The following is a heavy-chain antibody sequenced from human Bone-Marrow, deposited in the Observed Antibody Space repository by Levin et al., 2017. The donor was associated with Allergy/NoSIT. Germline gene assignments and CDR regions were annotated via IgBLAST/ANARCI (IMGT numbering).Heavy chain of an antibody. V-gene: IGHV3-7*01. J-gene: IGHJ4*02. CDR3: TRGMAVVGYFDY. CDR1: GFTFSRYW. Sequence: GESLKISCAASGFTFSRYWMSWVRQAPGKGLEWVANIKEDGSDKYYVDSVKGRFTISRDNANNFLYLQLNSLRAEDTAVYFCTRGMAVVGYFDYWGQGTLVTGSS. D-gene: IGHD6-19*01. CDR2: IKEDGSDK.